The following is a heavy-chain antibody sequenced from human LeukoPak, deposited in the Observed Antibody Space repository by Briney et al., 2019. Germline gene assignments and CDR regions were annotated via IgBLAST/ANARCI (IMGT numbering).Heavy chain of an antibody. V-gene: IGHV4-59*01. CDR3: TRDEIAVADSRYMDV. Sequence: SETLSLTCTVSGGSISSYYWSWIRQPPGKGLEWIGYIYYSGSTNYNPSLKSRVTISVDTSKNQFSLKLSSVTAADTAVYYCTRDEIAVADSRYMDVWGKGTTVTVSS. CDR1: GGSISSYY. CDR2: IYYSGST. D-gene: IGHD6-19*01. J-gene: IGHJ6*03.